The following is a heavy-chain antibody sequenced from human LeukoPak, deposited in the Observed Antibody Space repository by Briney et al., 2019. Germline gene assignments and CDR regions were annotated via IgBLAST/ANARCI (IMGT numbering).Heavy chain of an antibody. Sequence: PGGSLRLSCAASGFTLSNYAMHWVRQAPGKGLEWVAVISPDGRDKHCADSVKGRFTISRDNSGNTLYLQMSSLRGEDTAVYYCARDLDKAAKYYFDNWGQGTLVTVSS. D-gene: IGHD6-25*01. CDR1: GFTLSNYA. CDR2: ISPDGRDK. CDR3: ARDLDKAAKYYFDN. J-gene: IGHJ4*02. V-gene: IGHV3-30*03.